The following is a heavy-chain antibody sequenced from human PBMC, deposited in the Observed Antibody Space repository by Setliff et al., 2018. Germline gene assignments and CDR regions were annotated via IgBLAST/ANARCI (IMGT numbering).Heavy chain of an antibody. CDR2: IQKSGGT. CDR1: GVSISNYY. V-gene: IGHV4-59*01. D-gene: IGHD3-10*01. CDR3: ARLSWDGLRYHGLDV. Sequence: SETLSLTCNVSGVSISNYYWSWMRQPPGKGLECIGYIQKSGGTNYNPSLKSRVTISVDTSTNQFSLKLRSVTAADMAVYYCARLSWDGLRYHGLDVWGQGTTVTVSS. J-gene: IGHJ6*02.